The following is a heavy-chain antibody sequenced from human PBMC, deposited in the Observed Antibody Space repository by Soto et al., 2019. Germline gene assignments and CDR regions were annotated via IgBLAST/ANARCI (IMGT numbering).Heavy chain of an antibody. D-gene: IGHD3-22*01. CDR2: VIPLFGAA. J-gene: IGHJ5*02. Sequence: SSVKVSCKASGVTFNNYGINWVRPAPGQGLEWMGGVIPLFGAANYAQKFQGGVTITADASTGVVYIQLSSLRSEDTAVYYWAREQHDPYDASGYYFNWFDPWGQGTLVTVSS. V-gene: IGHV1-69*13. CDR1: GVTFNNYG. CDR3: AREQHDPYDASGYYFNWFDP.